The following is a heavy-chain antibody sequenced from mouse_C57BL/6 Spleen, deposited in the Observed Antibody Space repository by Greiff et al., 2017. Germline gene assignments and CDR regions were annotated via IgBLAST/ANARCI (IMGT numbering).Heavy chain of an antibody. CDR2: INPNYGTT. D-gene: IGHD3-2*02. J-gene: IGHJ3*01. CDR3: AREGSSGYVGFAY. Sequence: VQLKQSGPELVKPGASVKISCKASGYSFTDYNMNWVKQSNGKSLERIGVINPNYGTTSYNQKFKGKATLTVDQSSSTAYMQLNSLTSEDSAVYYCAREGSSGYVGFAYWGQGTLVTVSA. V-gene: IGHV1-39*01. CDR1: GYSFTDYN.